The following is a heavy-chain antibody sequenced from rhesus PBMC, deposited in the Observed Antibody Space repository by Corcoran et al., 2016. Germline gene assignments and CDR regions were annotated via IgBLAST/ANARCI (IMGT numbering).Heavy chain of an antibody. J-gene: IGHJ3*01. Sequence: QVQLQESGPAVVKPSETLSLTCAVSGGSISSSNWWSWIRQSPGKGLEWIGGIYGSVGSTEYNPSLKSRVTISKDTSKNQFSLKLSSVTAADTAVYYCARPYSSWTDDAVDFWGQGLRVTVSS. CDR3: ARPYSSWTDDAVDF. CDR2: IYGSVGST. D-gene: IGHD6-13*01. CDR1: GGSISSSNW. V-gene: IGHV4-93*01.